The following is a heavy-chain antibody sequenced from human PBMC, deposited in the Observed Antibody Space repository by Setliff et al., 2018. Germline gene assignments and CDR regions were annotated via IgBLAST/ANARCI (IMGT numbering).Heavy chain of an antibody. D-gene: IGHD3-10*01. V-gene: IGHV4-39*07. CDR2: IYYSGST. CDR3: ARDVRYYYGSGSYYNDWFDP. J-gene: IGHJ5*02. Sequence: PSETLSLTCTVSGGSISSSSYYWGWIRQPPGKGLEWIGSIYYSGSTYYNPSLKSRVTISVDTSKNPFSLKLSSVTAADTAVYYCARDVRYYYGSGSYYNDWFDPWGQGTLVTVSS. CDR1: GGSISSSSYY.